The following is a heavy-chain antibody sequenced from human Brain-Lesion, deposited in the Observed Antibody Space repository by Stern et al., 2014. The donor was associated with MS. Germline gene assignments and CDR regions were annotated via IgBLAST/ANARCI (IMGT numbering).Heavy chain of an antibody. CDR1: GYTFTGYY. CDR3: ATYYYDSTGYNDF. J-gene: IGHJ4*02. D-gene: IGHD3-22*01. Sequence: VQLVESGAEVKKPGASVKVSCKASGYTFTGYYMHWVRQAPGQGLEWMGWISPKSGGTNYAQKFQGWVTMTRDTSINTAYMELSRLRSDDTAVYYCATYYYDSTGYNDFWGQGTLVTVSS. V-gene: IGHV1-2*04. CDR2: ISPKSGGT.